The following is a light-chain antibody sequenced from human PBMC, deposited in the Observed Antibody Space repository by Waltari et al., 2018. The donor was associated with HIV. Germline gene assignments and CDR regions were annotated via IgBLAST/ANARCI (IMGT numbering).Light chain of an antibody. CDR2: DSD. Sequence: QSVLTQPPSVSAAPGQQVTISCSGSSSNIGNNYVPWYQQLPGTAPKLLIYDSDKRPSGIPDRFSGSKSGTSATLGITGLQTGDEADYYCGTWDSSLSAGVFGAGTKLTVL. CDR3: GTWDSSLSAGV. CDR1: SSNIGNNY. V-gene: IGLV1-51*01. J-gene: IGLJ3*02.